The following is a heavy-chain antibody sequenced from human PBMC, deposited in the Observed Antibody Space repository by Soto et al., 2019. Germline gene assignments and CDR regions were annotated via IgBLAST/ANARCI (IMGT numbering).Heavy chain of an antibody. V-gene: IGHV3-21*01. Sequence: PVGSLRLSCAASGFAFSSYSMNWVRQAPGKGLEWVSSISSSTYIYYADSLKGRFTISRDNAKNSLYLQMNSLRAEDTAVYYCATWGRFSDGYNFADYWGQGTLVTVSS. CDR2: ISSSTYI. D-gene: IGHD5-12*01. CDR1: GFAFSSYS. CDR3: ATWGRFSDGYNFADY. J-gene: IGHJ4*02.